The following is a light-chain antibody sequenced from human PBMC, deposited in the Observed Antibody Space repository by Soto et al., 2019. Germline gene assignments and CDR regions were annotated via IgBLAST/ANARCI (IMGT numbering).Light chain of an antibody. V-gene: IGKV1-5*01. CDR1: QTISTF. CDR3: QQYNSYSGT. CDR2: GAS. Sequence: DIPLTQSPSTLSASVGDRVTITCRASQTISTFLAWYQQKPGKAPHLLIYGASSLQSGVPSRFSGSGSGTEFTLSISSLQPDDLGTYYCQQYNSYSGTFGQGTKVEIK. J-gene: IGKJ1*01.